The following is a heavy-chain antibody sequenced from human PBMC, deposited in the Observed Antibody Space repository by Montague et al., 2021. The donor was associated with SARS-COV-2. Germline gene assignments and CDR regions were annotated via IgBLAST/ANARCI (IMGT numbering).Heavy chain of an antibody. CDR1: GGSFGDDH. CDR2: IKQSGRT. V-gene: IGHV4-34*01. CDR3: ARGHLSVSMIVVVFTSASYYLDY. Sequence: SETLSLTCGVYGGSFGDDHWSWIRQPPGKGLEWIGDIKQSGRTNYNPSLKSRVTISVDTSKNQFSLKLTSVTAADTAVYFCARGHLSVSMIVVVFTSASYYLDYWGQGAQVTVSS. J-gene: IGHJ4*02. D-gene: IGHD3-22*01.